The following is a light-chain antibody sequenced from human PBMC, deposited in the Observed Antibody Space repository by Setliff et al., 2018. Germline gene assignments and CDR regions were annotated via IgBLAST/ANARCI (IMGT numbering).Light chain of an antibody. CDR3: CSYAGSTFV. Sequence: QSVLTQPASVSGSPGQSITISCTGTYSDVGKYNLVSWYQQHPGKAPKLILYDFTTRPSGVSDRFSGSKSANTASLTISGLQAEDEADYYCCSYAGSTFVFGGGTKVTVL. J-gene: IGLJ1*01. CDR1: YSDVGKYNL. V-gene: IGLV2-23*02. CDR2: DFT.